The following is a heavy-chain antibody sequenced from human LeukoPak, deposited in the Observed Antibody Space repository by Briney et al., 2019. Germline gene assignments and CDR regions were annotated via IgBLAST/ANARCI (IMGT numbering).Heavy chain of an antibody. CDR1: GFTFSNYG. V-gene: IGHV3-30*03. CDR3: ARGVGSGNFYYFQH. D-gene: IGHD3-10*01. Sequence: GGSLRLSCAASGFTFSNYGMHWVRQAPGKGLEWVAVISYDGSNKYYADSVKGRFTISRDNSKNTLYLQMNSLRPEDTAVYYCARGVGSGNFYYFQHWGQGTLVTVSS. CDR2: ISYDGSNK. J-gene: IGHJ1*01.